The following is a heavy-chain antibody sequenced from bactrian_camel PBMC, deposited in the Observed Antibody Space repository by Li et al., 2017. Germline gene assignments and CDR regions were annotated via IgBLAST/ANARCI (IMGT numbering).Heavy chain of an antibody. D-gene: IGHD3*01. CDR2: MDVDGTT. Sequence: HVQLVESGGGSAQAGGSLILSCIVSGDSMNDYCMGWFRQAPEKEREGVAAMDVDGTTSYAESVKGRFTISRNVLPERLSLQMTRLKAEDTAMYYCAAGPDVGREKHLTADQVLSIRRNNFWGQGTQVTVS. V-gene: IGHV3S53*01. CDR1: GDSMNDYC. J-gene: IGHJ4*01. CDR3: AAGPDVGREKHLTADQVLSIRRNNF.